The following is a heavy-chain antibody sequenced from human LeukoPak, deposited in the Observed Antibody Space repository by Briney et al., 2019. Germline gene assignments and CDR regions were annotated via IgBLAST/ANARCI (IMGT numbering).Heavy chain of an antibody. V-gene: IGHV4-34*01. CDR1: GGSFSGYY. CDR3: ARDTEAGFYYDSSGYYPFDY. J-gene: IGHJ4*02. D-gene: IGHD3-22*01. Sequence: PSETLSLTCAVYGGSFSGYYWSWIRQPPGKGLEWIGEINHSGSTNYNPSLKSRVTISVDTSKNQFSLKLSSVTAADTAVYYCARDTEAGFYYDSSGYYPFDYWGQGTLVTVSS. CDR2: INHSGST.